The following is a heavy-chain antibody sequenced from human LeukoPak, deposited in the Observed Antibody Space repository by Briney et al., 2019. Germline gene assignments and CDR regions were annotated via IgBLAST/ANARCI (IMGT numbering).Heavy chain of an antibody. CDR3: AKWAIAAAGVGGYLDY. J-gene: IGHJ4*02. CDR1: GFTFKNQA. D-gene: IGHD6-13*01. CDR2: IGDTGVST. Sequence: GGSLRLSCAASGFTFKNQAMIGVRQAPEKGLEWVSGIGDTGVSTYYTDSVKGRFTISRDKSKNTLYLQMNSLRTEDTAVYYCAKWAIAAAGVGGYLDYWGQGTLVTVSS. V-gene: IGHV3-23*01.